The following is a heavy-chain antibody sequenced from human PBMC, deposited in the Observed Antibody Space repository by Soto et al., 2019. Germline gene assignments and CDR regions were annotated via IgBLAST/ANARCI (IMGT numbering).Heavy chain of an antibody. CDR1: GFTFSSYS. CDR3: ARAGAGSSSWYYYYGMDV. J-gene: IGHJ6*02. V-gene: IGHV3-48*02. Sequence: GGSLRLSCAASGFTFSSYSMNWVRQAPGKGLEWVSYISSSSSTIYYADSVKGRFTISRDNAKNSLSLQMNSLRDEDTAVYYCARAGAGSSSWYYYYGMDVWGQGTTVTVSS. D-gene: IGHD6-13*01. CDR2: ISSSSSTI.